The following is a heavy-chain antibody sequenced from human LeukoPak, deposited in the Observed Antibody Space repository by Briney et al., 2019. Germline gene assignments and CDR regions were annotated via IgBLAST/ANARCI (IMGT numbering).Heavy chain of an antibody. CDR3: ARDGDGDYVFSYYFDY. V-gene: IGHV3-74*01. CDR2: INRDGTSI. CDR1: GFTFSTYW. J-gene: IGHJ4*02. Sequence: GGSLRLSCAASGFTFSTYWMHWVRQAPGKGLVWVSRINRDGTSITYADSVKGRFTISRDNAKNTLYLQMNSLRAEDAAVYYCARDGDGDYVFSYYFDYWGQGTLVTVSS. D-gene: IGHD4-17*01.